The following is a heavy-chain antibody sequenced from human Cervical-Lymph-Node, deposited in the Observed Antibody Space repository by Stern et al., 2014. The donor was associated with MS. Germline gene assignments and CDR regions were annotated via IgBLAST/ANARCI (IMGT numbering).Heavy chain of an antibody. V-gene: IGHV2-5*02. Sequence: QVTLKESGPTLVKPTQTLTLTFTFSGFSLSTIGVGVAWIRQPPGKALVWLALIYWDDDYRYSPSLKNRLTITKDTSRNQVVLRMTNMDPVDTATYYCARRPTGLALGGTWFDPWGQGTLVTVSS. D-gene: IGHD3-16*01. J-gene: IGHJ5*02. CDR1: GFSLSTIGVG. CDR3: ARRPTGLALGGTWFDP. CDR2: IYWDDDY.